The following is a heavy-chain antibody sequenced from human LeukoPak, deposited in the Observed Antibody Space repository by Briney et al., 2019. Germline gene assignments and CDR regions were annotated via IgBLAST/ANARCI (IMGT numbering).Heavy chain of an antibody. CDR3: TRGPPGSGGYKYYYYYYYMDV. CDR1: GFTFSDYY. V-gene: IGHV3-49*03. CDR2: IRSKAYGGTT. Sequence: GGSLRLSCAASGFTFSDYYMSWIRQAPGKGVEWVGFIRSKAYGGTTEYAASLKGRFTISRDDSKSIAYLQMNSLKTEDTAVYYCTRGPPGSGGYKYYYYYYYMDVWGKGTTVTISS. D-gene: IGHD2-15*01. J-gene: IGHJ6*03.